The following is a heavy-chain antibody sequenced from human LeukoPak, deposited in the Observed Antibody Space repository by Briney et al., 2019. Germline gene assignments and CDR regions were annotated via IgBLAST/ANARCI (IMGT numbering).Heavy chain of an antibody. Sequence: PGGSLRLSCAVSGLTFSSSWMDWVRQAPGKGLEWVASINPDGIKRYSADSVKGRFTISRDNARNSLYLQMDSLRVEDTAFYYCARDLAFSRLDYWGQGELVTVSS. V-gene: IGHV3-7*01. CDR2: INPDGIKR. D-gene: IGHD2/OR15-2a*01. CDR1: GLTFSSSW. CDR3: ARDLAFSRLDY. J-gene: IGHJ4*02.